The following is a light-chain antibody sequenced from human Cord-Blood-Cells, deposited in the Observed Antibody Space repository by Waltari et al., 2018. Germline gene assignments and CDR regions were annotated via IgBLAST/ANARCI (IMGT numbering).Light chain of an antibody. J-gene: IGKJ3*01. Sequence: DIQMTQSPSSLSASGGHRVTITCRARQSIRSYLICYQQKPGKAPKLLSYAASILQSGVPPRFSGSGSGTDSTFTISSLQPEDSAYDYGQQSYSTPPCPLGPGTKVDI. CDR3: QQSYSTPPCP. CDR1: QSIRSY. V-gene: IGKV1-39*01. CDR2: AAS.